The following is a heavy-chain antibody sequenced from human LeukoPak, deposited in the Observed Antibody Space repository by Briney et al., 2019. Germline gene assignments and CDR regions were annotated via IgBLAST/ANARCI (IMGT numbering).Heavy chain of an antibody. CDR2: IYHSGNT. D-gene: IGHD6-13*01. J-gene: IGHJ4*02. V-gene: IGHV4-38-2*02. CDR1: GYSISSGYY. Sequence: SETLSLTCTVSGYSISSGYYWGWIRQPPGKGLEWIGSIYHSGNTYYNPSLKSRVTISVDTAKNQFSLKLSSVTAADTAVYYCAREFSWRPFDYWGQGILVTVSS. CDR3: AREFSWRPFDY.